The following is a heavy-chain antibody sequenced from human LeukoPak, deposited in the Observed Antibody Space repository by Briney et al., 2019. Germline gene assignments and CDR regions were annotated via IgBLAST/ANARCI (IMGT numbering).Heavy chain of an antibody. Sequence: GGSLRLSCAASGFMVGHKYMSWVRQAPGKGLEWLSIIYAGGNTYSADSVKGRFTISRDNSRNTVYLQMNNLRDDDTAVCYCARGQTDLLRNYFDYWGPGTPVTVSS. CDR2: IYAGGNT. J-gene: IGHJ4*02. CDR3: ARGQTDLLRNYFDY. CDR1: GFMVGHKY. V-gene: IGHV3-66*01.